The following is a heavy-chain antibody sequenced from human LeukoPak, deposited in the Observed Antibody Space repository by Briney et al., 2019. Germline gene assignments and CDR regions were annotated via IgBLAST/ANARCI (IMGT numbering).Heavy chain of an antibody. Sequence: SETLSLTCTVYGGSISSDYWSWIRQPPGRGLEWIGYIYYSGSTSYNPSLKSRVTLSVDTSKNQVSLKLTSVSAADTAVYYCARSEINDYFKYWGPGILVTVST. V-gene: IGHV4-59*08. D-gene: IGHD3-16*01. CDR1: GGSISSDY. CDR2: IYYSGST. CDR3: ARSEINDYFKY. J-gene: IGHJ4*02.